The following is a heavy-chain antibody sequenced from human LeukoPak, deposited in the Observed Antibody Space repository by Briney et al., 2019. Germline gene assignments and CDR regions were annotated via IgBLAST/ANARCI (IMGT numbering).Heavy chain of an antibody. CDR1: GFTFSSYW. V-gene: IGHV3-7*01. CDR2: IKLDGSEK. D-gene: IGHD4-23*01. Sequence: GGSLRLSCAASGFTFSSYWMTWVRQAPGKGLEWVANIKLDGSEKYYVDPVKGRFTISRDNAKNSLYLQMNSLRAEDTAMYYCATDPVSSWGQGTLVTVSS. CDR3: ATDPVSS. J-gene: IGHJ4*02.